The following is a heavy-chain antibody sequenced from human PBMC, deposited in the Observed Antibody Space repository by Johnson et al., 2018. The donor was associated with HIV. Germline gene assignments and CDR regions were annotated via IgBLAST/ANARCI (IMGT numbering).Heavy chain of an antibody. V-gene: IGHV3-30*04. CDR1: GFTFSSYA. CDR2: ISYDGSNK. D-gene: IGHD3-22*01. CDR3: ARDVYYYDSSEEGAFDI. J-gene: IGHJ3*02. Sequence: QMLLVESGGGVVQPGRSLRLSCAASGFTFSSYAMHWVRQAPGKGLEWVAVISYDGSNKYYADSVKGRFPISRDNSKNTLYLQMNSLRAEDTAVYYCARDVYYYDSSEEGAFDIWGQGTMVTVSS.